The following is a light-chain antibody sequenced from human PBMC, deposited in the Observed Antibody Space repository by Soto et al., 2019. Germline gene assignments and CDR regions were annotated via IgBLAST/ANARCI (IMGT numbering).Light chain of an antibody. CDR1: QSVSSSY. V-gene: IGKV3-15*01. J-gene: IGKJ1*01. CDR2: GAS. Sequence: EIVLTQSPGTLSLSPVERATLSCRASQSVSSSYLAWYQQKPGQASRLLIYGASTRATGVPARFSGSGSGTEFTLTISRLQSEDFAVYYCQQYYNWRPRFGQGTKVDIK. CDR3: QQYYNWRPR.